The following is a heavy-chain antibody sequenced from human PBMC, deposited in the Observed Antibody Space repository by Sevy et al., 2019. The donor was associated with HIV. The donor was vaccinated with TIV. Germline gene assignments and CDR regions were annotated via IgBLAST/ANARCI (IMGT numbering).Heavy chain of an antibody. D-gene: IGHD3-3*01. CDR2: VSASGGST. J-gene: IGHJ5*02. CDR3: ARVGGGGYYDPWSGYLEFDP. CDR1: GFSFSSDA. V-gene: IGHV3-23*01. Sequence: GGSLRLSCVGSGFSFSSDAMSWVRQAPGKGLQWVATVSASGGSTYYADSGRGRFSITRGNSKNTLYVKMNCLRAEDTAVYYCARVGGGGYYDPWSGYLEFDPWGQGTLVTVS.